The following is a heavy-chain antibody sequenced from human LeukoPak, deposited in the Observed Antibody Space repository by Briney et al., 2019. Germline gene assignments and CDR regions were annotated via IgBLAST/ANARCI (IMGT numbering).Heavy chain of an antibody. V-gene: IGHV3-74*01. D-gene: IGHD3-10*01. CDR1: GFTFSNYW. Sequence: GGSLRLSCAASGFTFSNYWMHWVRQAPGKGLVWVSRIKGDGGSPTYADSVKGRFTISRDDAKHTLYLQMNSLRAEDTAVYYCARKPDYYGADYWGQGTLVTVSS. CDR2: IKGDGGSP. CDR3: ARKPDYYGADY. J-gene: IGHJ4*02.